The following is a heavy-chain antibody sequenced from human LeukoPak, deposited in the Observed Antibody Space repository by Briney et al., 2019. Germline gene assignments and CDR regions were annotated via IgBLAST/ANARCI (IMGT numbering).Heavy chain of an antibody. CDR3: AREVGGYYAFDV. J-gene: IGHJ3*01. Sequence: SETLSLTCTVSGYSITSGYYWGWIRQPPGEGLEWIGSIYYSVSTYYNPSLKSRVTISVDTSKNQFSLRLSSVTATDTAVYYCAREVGGYYAFDVWGQGTMVAVSS. CDR1: GYSITSGYY. D-gene: IGHD5-12*01. V-gene: IGHV4-38-2*02. CDR2: IYYSVST.